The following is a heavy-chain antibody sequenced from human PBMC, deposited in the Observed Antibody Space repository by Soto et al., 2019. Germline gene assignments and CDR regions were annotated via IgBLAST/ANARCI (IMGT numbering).Heavy chain of an antibody. CDR1: GGSVSSGSYY. CDR3: ARDYYDSSGYYSSSY. J-gene: IGHJ4*02. CDR2: IYYSGST. D-gene: IGHD3-22*01. V-gene: IGHV4-61*01. Sequence: PSETLSLTCTVSGGSVSSGSYYWSWIRQPPGKGLEWIGYIYYSGSTNYNPSLKSRVTISVDTSKNQFSLKLSSVTAADTAVYYCARDYYDSSGYYSSSYWGQGTLVTVSS.